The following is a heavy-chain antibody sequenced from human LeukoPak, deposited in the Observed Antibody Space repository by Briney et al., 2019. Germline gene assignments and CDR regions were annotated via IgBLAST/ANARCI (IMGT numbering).Heavy chain of an antibody. CDR1: GFTFSTYD. Sequence: GGSLRLSCAASGFTFSTYDIHWVRQAPGKGLEWVAVIPYDGTNKYYADDSLMRRFSISRDNSRDTLYLQMNSLSAEDTAVYYCAKELNYYGSGSSTDFVFWGQGTLVTVSS. D-gene: IGHD3-10*01. CDR2: IPYDGTNK. J-gene: IGHJ4*02. V-gene: IGHV3-30*18. CDR3: AKELNYYGSGSSTDFVF.